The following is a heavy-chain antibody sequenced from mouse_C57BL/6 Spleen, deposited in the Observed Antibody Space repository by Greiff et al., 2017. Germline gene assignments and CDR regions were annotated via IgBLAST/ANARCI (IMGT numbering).Heavy chain of an antibody. CDR1: GYTFTSYW. D-gene: IGHD3-2*02. Sequence: QVQLQQPGAELVKPGASVKMSCKASGYTFTSYWITWVKQRPGQGLEWIGDIYPGSGSTNYNEKFKSKATLTVDTSSSTAYMQLSSLTSEDSAVYYCARGGDSSGYPYYAMDYWGQGTSVTGSS. J-gene: IGHJ4*01. CDR3: ARGGDSSGYPYYAMDY. CDR2: IYPGSGST. V-gene: IGHV1-55*01.